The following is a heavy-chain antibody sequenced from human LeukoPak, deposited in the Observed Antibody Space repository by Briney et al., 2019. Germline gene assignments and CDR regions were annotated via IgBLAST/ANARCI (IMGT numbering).Heavy chain of an antibody. D-gene: IGHD3-22*01. CDR3: ARYDSSGYYYDY. CDR2: IYYSGST. CDR1: GGSISGYY. Sequence: SETLSLTCTVSGGSISGYYWSWIRQPPGKGLEWIGYIYYSGSTNYNPSLKSRVTITVDTSKSQFSLKLSSVTAADTAVYYCARYDSSGYYYDYWGQGTLVTVSS. J-gene: IGHJ4*02. V-gene: IGHV4-59*01.